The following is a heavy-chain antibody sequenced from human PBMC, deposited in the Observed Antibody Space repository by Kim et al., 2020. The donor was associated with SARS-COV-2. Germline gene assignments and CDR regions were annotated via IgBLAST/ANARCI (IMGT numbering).Heavy chain of an antibody. V-gene: IGHV1-2*06. CDR1: GDTFTGYY. J-gene: IGHJ3*02. CDR2: ISPHSGGT. Sequence: ASVKVSCTASGDTFTGYYINWVRQAPGQGLEWMGRISPHSGGTDYAQKFQGRVTMTRDTSVSTAYMELNRLTSDDTSVYYCATDTPNVSDDAFDIWGQGTMVTVSS. CDR3: ATDTPNVSDDAFDI.